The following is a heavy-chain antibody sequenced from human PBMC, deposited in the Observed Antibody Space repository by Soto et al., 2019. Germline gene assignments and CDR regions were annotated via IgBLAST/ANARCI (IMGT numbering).Heavy chain of an antibody. Sequence: PGGSLRLSCAASGFTFSSYGMHWVRQAPGKGLEWVAVIWYDGSNKYYADSVKGRFTISRDNSKNTLYLQMNSLRAEDTAVYYCARDGFAAKRWLLFFRRKNYYYCGMDVWGQGTTVTVSS. CDR1: GFTFSSYG. J-gene: IGHJ6*02. V-gene: IGHV3-33*01. CDR3: ARDGFAAKRWLLFFRRKNYYYCGMDV. D-gene: IGHD5-12*01. CDR2: IWYDGSNK.